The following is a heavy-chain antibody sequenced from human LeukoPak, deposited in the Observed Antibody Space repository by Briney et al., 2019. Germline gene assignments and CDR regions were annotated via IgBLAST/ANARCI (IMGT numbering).Heavy chain of an antibody. CDR3: ARQIAAAGIFDY. J-gene: IGHJ4*02. D-gene: IGHD6-13*01. Sequence: SETLSLTCTVSGDSISSGNYYWSWIRQPAGKGLEWLGRIYTSGSTNYNPSLKSRVTISLDRSKNQFSLNLNSVTAADTAVYYCARQIAAAGIFDYWGQGTLVTVSS. CDR2: IYTSGST. V-gene: IGHV4-61*02. CDR1: GDSISSGNYY.